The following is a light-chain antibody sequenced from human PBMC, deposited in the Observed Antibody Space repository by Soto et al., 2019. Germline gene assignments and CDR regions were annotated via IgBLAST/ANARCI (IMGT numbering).Light chain of an antibody. J-gene: IGKJ2*01. CDR2: GAS. Sequence: EVVLTQSPCTLSLSPGYRGALSCRASQSVSDNNLAWYQLRPGQAPRLLIYGASRRATGIPDRLSGSGSGTDFTLTISGLEPEDFAVYYCQQFGSSLYTFGQGTKVDIK. CDR3: QQFGSSLYT. V-gene: IGKV3-20*01. CDR1: QSVSDNN.